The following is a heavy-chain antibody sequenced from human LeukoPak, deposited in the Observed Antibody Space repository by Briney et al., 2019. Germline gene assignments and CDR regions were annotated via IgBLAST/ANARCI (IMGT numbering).Heavy chain of an antibody. J-gene: IGHJ4*02. CDR3: ARNFVHGVHACYFHY. D-gene: IGHD3-10*01. CDR2: IIPIFGIA. V-gene: IGHV1-69*04. Sequence: SVKVSCKASGGTFSSYAISWVRQAPGQGLEWMGRIIPIFGIANYAQKFQGRVTITADKPTSTAYMELSSLRSEDTAVYYCARNFVHGVHACYFHYGGQETLVTVSS. CDR1: GGTFSSYA.